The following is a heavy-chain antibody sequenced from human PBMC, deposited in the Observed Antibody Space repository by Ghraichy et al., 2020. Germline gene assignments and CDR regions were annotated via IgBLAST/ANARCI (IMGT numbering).Heavy chain of an antibody. CDR3: ARRTSSSFWYFDL. J-gene: IGHJ2*01. D-gene: IGHD2-2*01. V-gene: IGHV5-51*01. CDR1: GYSFTNYW. CDR2: IYPGDSDT. Sequence: GESLNISCKGSGYSFTNYWIGWVRQMPGKGLEWMGIIYPGDSDTRYSPSFQGQVTISADKSISTAYLQWSSLKASDTAMYYCARRTSSSFWYFDLWGRGTLVTVSS.